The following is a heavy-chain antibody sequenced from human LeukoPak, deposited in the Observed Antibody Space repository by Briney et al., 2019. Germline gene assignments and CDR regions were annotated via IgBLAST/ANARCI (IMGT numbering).Heavy chain of an antibody. D-gene: IGHD3-9*01. J-gene: IGHJ4*02. Sequence: PGGSLRLSCAASGFTFSSYAMSWVRQAPGKGLAGVSAISGSGGSTYYADSVKGRFTISRDNSKNTLYLQMNSLRAEDTAVYYCAKAEYYDILTGYYDFDYWGQGTLVTVSS. V-gene: IGHV3-23*01. CDR1: GFTFSSYA. CDR2: ISGSGGST. CDR3: AKAEYYDILTGYYDFDY.